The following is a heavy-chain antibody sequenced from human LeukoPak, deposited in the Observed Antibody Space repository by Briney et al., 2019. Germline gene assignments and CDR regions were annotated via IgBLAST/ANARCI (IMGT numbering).Heavy chain of an antibody. D-gene: IGHD5-12*01. CDR2: ISSSGRSI. J-gene: IGHJ6*02. CDR3: ARGGGYDDYYYYGMDV. V-gene: IGHV3-11*01. Sequence: GGSLRLSCAASGFTFSDYYMSWIGQAPGKGVEGVSYISSSGRSIYYADSVKGLFTISTDNAQNSLYLQMNSLRAEDTAVYYCARGGGYDDYYYYGMDVWGQGTTVTVSS. CDR1: GFTFSDYY.